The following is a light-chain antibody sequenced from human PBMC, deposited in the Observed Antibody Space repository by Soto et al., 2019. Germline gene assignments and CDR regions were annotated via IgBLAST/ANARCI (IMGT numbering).Light chain of an antibody. V-gene: IGLV1-40*01. CDR3: QSYDSSLSCVV. Sequence: QSVLTQPPSVSGAPGQRVTISCTGGDSNIGAGYDVHWYQQLPGTAPKLLIFRSSNRPSGVPDRFSGSKSGTSASLAITGLQAEDEADYYCQSYDSSLSCVVFGGGTKLTVL. CDR1: DSNIGAGYD. CDR2: RSS. J-gene: IGLJ2*01.